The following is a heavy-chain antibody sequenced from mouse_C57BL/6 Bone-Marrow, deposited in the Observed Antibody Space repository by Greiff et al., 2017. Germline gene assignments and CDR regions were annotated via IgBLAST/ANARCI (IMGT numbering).Heavy chain of an antibody. V-gene: IGHV1-82*01. Sequence: QVQLQQSGPELVKPGASVKISCKASGYAFSSSWMNWVKQRPGKGLEWIGRIYPGDGDTNYNGKFKGKATLTADKSSSTAYMQLSSLTSEDSAVYFCARDYYGSSWSYWYVDVWGTGTTVTVSS. CDR3: ARDYYGSSWSYWYVDV. J-gene: IGHJ1*03. CDR2: IYPGDGDT. CDR1: GYAFSSSW. D-gene: IGHD1-1*01.